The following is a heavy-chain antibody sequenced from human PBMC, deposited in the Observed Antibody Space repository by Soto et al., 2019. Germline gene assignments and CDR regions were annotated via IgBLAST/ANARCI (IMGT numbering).Heavy chain of an antibody. V-gene: IGHV3-9*01. CDR1: GFTFDAYA. Sequence: PGGSLRLSCAASGFTFDAYAMHWVRQAPGKGLEWVSGISWNSGSIGYADSVKGRFTISRDNAKNSLYLQMNSLRAEDTALYYCAKLEGEFLEWLFYRKNLKGAFDIWGQGTMVTLSS. D-gene: IGHD3-3*01. CDR2: ISWNSGSI. J-gene: IGHJ3*02. CDR3: AKLEGEFLEWLFYRKNLKGAFDI.